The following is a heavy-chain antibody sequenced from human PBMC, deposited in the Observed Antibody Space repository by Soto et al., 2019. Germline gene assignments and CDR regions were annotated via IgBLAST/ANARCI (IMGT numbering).Heavy chain of an antibody. CDR2: ISGNGAAT. V-gene: IGHV3-23*01. CDR1: GFSFGSSA. CDR3: AKRSIYGGPDY. D-gene: IGHD4-17*01. J-gene: IGHJ4*02. Sequence: GGSLRLSCSASGFSFGSSAMSWVRQAPGKGLEWVSSISGNGAATFYADSVKGQFTISRDNSKNTLYLQMNSLRAEDTALYFCAKRSIYGGPDYWGQGTLVTVSS.